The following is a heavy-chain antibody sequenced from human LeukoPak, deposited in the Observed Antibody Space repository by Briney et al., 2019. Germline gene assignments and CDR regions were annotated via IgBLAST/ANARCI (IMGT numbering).Heavy chain of an antibody. J-gene: IGHJ4*02. CDR1: GYTFTSHG. Sequence: GASVKVSCKASGYTFTSHGITWVRHAPAQGLEWMGGIIPIFDTANYAQKFQGRVTITADESTSTDYMELSSLRSEDTAMYYCASVRPFYDILTGSDATLFDYWGQGTLVTVSS. D-gene: IGHD3-9*01. CDR3: ASVRPFYDILTGSDATLFDY. CDR2: IIPIFDTA. V-gene: IGHV1-69*13.